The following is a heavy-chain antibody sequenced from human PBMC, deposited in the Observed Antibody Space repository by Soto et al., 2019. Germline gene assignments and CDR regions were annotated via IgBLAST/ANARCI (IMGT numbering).Heavy chain of an antibody. CDR1: GYTFTSYY. Sequence: ASVKVSCKASGYTFTSYYMHWVRQAPGQGLEWMGIINPSGGSTSYAQKFQGRVTMTRDTSTSTFYMELSSLRSEDTAVYYCARDSSPHYYDRSGYDLADYWGRG. CDR3: ARDSSPHYYDRSGYDLADY. J-gene: IGHJ4*02. V-gene: IGHV1-46*01. CDR2: INPSGGST. D-gene: IGHD3-22*01.